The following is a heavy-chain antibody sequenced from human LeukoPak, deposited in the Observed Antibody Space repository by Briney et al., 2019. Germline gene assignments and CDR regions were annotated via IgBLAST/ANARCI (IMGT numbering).Heavy chain of an antibody. Sequence: ASVKVSCKTSGYTFTKYLIHWVRQAPGQGPEWMGTINPQGDITNYAQRFRGRITLTEDTSTSTVYMELSSLTSEDTAVYYCARPSYCVADNCGYWLDPWGPGTLVTVSS. V-gene: IGHV1-46*01. J-gene: IGHJ5*02. CDR2: INPQGDIT. CDR1: GYTFTKYL. D-gene: IGHD2-21*01. CDR3: ARPSYCVADNCGYWLDP.